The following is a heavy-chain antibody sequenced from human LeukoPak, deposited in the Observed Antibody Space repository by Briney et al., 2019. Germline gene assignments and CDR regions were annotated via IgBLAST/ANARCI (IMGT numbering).Heavy chain of an antibody. V-gene: IGHV4-30-2*01. D-gene: IGHD3-22*01. CDR3: ARGITMIVPSAFDI. Sequence: SETLSLTCAVSGGSISSGGYSWSWIRQPPGKGLEWIGYIYHSGSTYYNPSLKSRVTISVDRSKNQFSLKLSSVTAADTAVYYSARGITMIVPSAFDIWGQGTMVTVSS. CDR2: IYHSGST. J-gene: IGHJ3*02. CDR1: GGSISSGGYS.